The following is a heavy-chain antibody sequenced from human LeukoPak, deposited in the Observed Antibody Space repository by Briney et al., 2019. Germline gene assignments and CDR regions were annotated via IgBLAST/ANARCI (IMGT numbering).Heavy chain of an antibody. J-gene: IGHJ3*02. Sequence: SETLSLPCAVSGGSFSGYYWSWIRQPPGKGLEWIGEINHSGSTNYNPSLKSRVTISVDTSKNQFSLKLSSVTAADTAVYYCATSKYQLLLDAFDIWGQGTMVTVSS. V-gene: IGHV4-34*01. CDR1: GGSFSGYY. D-gene: IGHD2-2*01. CDR3: ATSKYQLLLDAFDI. CDR2: INHSGST.